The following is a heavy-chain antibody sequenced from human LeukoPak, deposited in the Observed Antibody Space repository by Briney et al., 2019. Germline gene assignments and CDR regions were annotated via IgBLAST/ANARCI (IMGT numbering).Heavy chain of an antibody. V-gene: IGHV4-59*12. CDR1: GGSISSYY. D-gene: IGHD6-13*01. CDR2: IYYSGST. CDR3: ARLVSSSMAAAGTKDY. Sequence: PSETLSLTCTVSGGSISSYYWSWIRQPPGKGLEWIGYIYYSGSTNYNPSLKSRVTISVDTSKNQFSLKLSSVTAADTAVYYCARLVSSSMAAAGTKDYWGQGTLVTVSS. J-gene: IGHJ4*02.